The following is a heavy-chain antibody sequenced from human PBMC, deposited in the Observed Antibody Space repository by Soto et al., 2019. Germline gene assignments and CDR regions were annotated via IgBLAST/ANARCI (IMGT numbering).Heavy chain of an antibody. V-gene: IGHV3-21*01. CDR2: ISSSSSYI. D-gene: IGHD3-3*01. CDR3: ALFQEWRDPKNWFDP. Sequence: PGGSLRLPCAASGFTFSSYSMNWVRQAPGKGLEWVSSISSSSSYIYYADSVKGRFTISRDNAKNSLYLQMNSLRAEDTAVYYCALFQEWRDPKNWFDPWGQGTLVTVSS. CDR1: GFTFSSYS. J-gene: IGHJ5*02.